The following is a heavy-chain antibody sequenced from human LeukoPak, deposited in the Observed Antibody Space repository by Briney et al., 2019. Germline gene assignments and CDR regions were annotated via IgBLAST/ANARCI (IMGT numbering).Heavy chain of an antibody. V-gene: IGHV3-23*01. Sequence: SGGSLRLSCAASGFTFSNYAMSWVRQAPGQGLEWVSAISGSGGSTYYADSVKGRFTISRDNSKNTLYLQMNSLRAEDTAVYYCAKAPPIYYYYMDVWGKGTTVTVSS. CDR1: GFTFSNYA. CDR3: AKAPPIYYYYMDV. J-gene: IGHJ6*03. CDR2: ISGSGGST.